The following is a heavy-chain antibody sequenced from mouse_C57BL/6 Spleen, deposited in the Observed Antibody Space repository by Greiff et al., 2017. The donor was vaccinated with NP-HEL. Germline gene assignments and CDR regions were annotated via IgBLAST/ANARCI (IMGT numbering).Heavy chain of an antibody. CDR3: ARNLYGNHEGFAY. D-gene: IGHD2-1*01. CDR1: GYTFTSYW. J-gene: IGHJ3*01. Sequence: QVQLQQPGAELVKPGASVKLSCKASGYTFTSYWMQWVKQRPGQGLEWIGEIDPSDSYTNYNQKFKGKATLTVDTSSSTAYMQLSNLTSEDSAVYYCARNLYGNHEGFAYWGQGTLVTVSA. CDR2: IDPSDSYT. V-gene: IGHV1-50*01.